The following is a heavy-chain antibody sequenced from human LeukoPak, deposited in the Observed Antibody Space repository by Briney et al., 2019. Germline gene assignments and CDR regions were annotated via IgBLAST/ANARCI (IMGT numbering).Heavy chain of an antibody. Sequence: PSETLSLTCAVYGGSFSGYYWSWIRQPPGKGLEWIGEINHSGSTNYNPSLKSRVTISVDTSKNQFSLKLSSVTAADTAVYYCARLGGTATTYWLDPWGQGTLVTVSS. J-gene: IGHJ5*02. V-gene: IGHV4-34*01. CDR2: INHSGST. CDR1: GGSFSGYY. D-gene: IGHD4-17*01. CDR3: ARLGGTATTYWLDP.